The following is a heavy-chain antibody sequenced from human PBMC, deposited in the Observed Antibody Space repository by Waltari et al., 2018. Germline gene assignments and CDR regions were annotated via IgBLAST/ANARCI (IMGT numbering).Heavy chain of an antibody. CDR1: GFTFSSYW. CDR2: IKQDGSEK. D-gene: IGHD6-13*01. V-gene: IGHV3-7*01. CDR3: ARQGQQLVNRYYFDY. Sequence: EVQLVESGGGLVQPGGSLRLSCAASGFTFSSYWMSWVRQAPGKGLEWVANIKQDGSEKYYVDSVKGRFTISRDNAKNSLYLQMNSLRAEDTAVYYCARQGQQLVNRYYFDYWGQGTLVTVSS. J-gene: IGHJ4*02.